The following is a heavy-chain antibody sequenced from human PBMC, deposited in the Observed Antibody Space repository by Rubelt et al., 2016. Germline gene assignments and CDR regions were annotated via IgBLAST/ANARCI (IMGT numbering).Heavy chain of an antibody. CDR2: IYIGGST. Sequence: EVQLVESGGGLVQPGGSLRLSCAASGFTVSSSYMSWVRQAPGKGLEWVSTIYIGGSTYYADSVKGRFGITRENSKNTLDRKMDSRGAEDTAVYYCAGGQGFGNRFVYWGQGTLVTGSS. CDR1: GFTVSSSY. V-gene: IGHV3-53*01. D-gene: IGHD3-10*01. CDR3: AGGQGFGNRFVY. J-gene: IGHJ4*02.